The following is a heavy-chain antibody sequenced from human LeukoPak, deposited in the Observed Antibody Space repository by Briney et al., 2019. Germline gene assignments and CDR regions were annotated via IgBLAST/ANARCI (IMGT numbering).Heavy chain of an antibody. CDR1: GFTFSSYW. CDR3: ARDNNSWFDP. V-gene: IGHV3-74*01. J-gene: IGHJ5*02. Sequence: GGSLRLSCAASGFTFSSYWVHWVRQAPGKGLVWVSRIKSDGSSTSYADSVQGRFTISRDNAKNTLYLQMNSLRAEDTAVYYCARDNNSWFDPWGQGTLVTVSS. CDR2: IKSDGSST.